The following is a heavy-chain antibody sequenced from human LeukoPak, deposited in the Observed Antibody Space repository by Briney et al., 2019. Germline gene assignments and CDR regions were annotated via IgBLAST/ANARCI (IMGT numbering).Heavy chain of an antibody. D-gene: IGHD2-15*01. J-gene: IGHJ6*03. CDR1: GYTFTSYG. CDR3: ARVMDCSGGSCSFYYYYYMDV. Sequence: ASVKVSCKASGYTFTSYGISWVRQAPGQGLEWMGWISAYNGNTNYAQKLQGRVTMTTDTSTSTAYMELRSLRSDDTAVYYCARVMDCSGGSCSFYYYYYMDVWGKGTTVTVSS. V-gene: IGHV1-18*01. CDR2: ISAYNGNT.